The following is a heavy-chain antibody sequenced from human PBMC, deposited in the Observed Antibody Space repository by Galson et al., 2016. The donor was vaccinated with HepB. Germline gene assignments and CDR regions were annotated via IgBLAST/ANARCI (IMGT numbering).Heavy chain of an antibody. CDR2: INPNSGGT. J-gene: IGHJ4*02. D-gene: IGHD3-22*01. CDR3: ARVTENYYDAS. CDR1: GYTFTDYY. Sequence: SVKVSCKASGYTFTDYYMHWVRQAPGQGLEWMGWINPNSGGTDYAQKFQGRVTMTGDTSISTAYMELSRLRSDDTAVYYCARVTENYYDASGGQGTLITVSS. V-gene: IGHV1-2*02.